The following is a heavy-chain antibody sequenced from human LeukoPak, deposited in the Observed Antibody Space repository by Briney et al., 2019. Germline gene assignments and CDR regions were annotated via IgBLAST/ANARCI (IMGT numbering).Heavy chain of an antibody. CDR1: GGSFSGYY. CDR2: INHSGST. V-gene: IGHV4-34*01. D-gene: IGHD4-17*01. CDR3: ARGKDDYGDSR. Sequence: SETLSLTCAVYGGSFSGYYWSWIRQPPGKGLEWIGEINHSGSTNYNPSLKSRVTISVDTSKNQFSLKLSSVTAAGTAVYYCARGKDDYGDSRWGQGTLVTVSS. J-gene: IGHJ4*02.